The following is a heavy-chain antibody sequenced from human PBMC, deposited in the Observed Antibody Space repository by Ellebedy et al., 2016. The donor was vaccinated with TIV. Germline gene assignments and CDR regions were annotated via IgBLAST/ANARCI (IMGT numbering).Heavy chain of an antibody. CDR3: AREGSPLAAAGLS. D-gene: IGHD6-13*01. CDR1: GFTFSSYT. Sequence: GESLKISCAASGFTFSSYTMSWVRQAPGKGLEWVAVISYDGSNEYYADSVKGRFTISRDNSKNTLYLQMNSLRADDTAVYYCAREGSPLAAAGLSWGQGTLVTVSS. CDR2: ISYDGSNE. J-gene: IGHJ5*02. V-gene: IGHV3-30*03.